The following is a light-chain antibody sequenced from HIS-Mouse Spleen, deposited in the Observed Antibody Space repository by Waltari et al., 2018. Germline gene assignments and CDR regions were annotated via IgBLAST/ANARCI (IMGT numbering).Light chain of an antibody. CDR1: TWGDKY. CDR3: QAWDSSYSV. CDR2: QDS. V-gene: IGLV3-1*01. Sequence: SYELTQPPSVSVSPGQTASITCSGHTWGDKYACWYQQKPGQSPVLVIYQDSKRPSGIPERFSGSNSGNTATLTISGTQAMDEADYYCQAWDSSYSVFGGGTKLTVL. J-gene: IGLJ2*01.